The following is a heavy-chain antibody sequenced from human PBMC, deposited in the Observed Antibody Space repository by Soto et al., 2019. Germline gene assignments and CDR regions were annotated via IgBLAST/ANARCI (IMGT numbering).Heavy chain of an antibody. CDR2: ISAYNNNK. D-gene: IGHD6-13*01. Sequence: QIQLVQSGTEVREPGASVKVSCQASGYTFTSYGIIWVRPAPGQGLELMGWISAYNNNKNYAQKYPARVTMTTDTSTRTAYMELRSLRSDDTAVYYCARVGAIAPAEGDYWGQGTLVTVSS. CDR3: ARVGAIAPAEGDY. V-gene: IGHV1-18*01. CDR1: GYTFTSYG. J-gene: IGHJ4*02.